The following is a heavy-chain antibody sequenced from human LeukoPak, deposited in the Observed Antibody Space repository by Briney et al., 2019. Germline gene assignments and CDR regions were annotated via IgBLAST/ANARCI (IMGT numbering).Heavy chain of an antibody. CDR3: TASDHLYCSSSSCHFDY. V-gene: IGHV3-49*04. CDR1: GLSFGDYG. Sequence: AGGSLRLSCTVSGLSFGDYGMSWVRQAPGKGLEWVSFIQSKTYGEGTMYAASVRGRFTISRDDSRSTAYLQMNSLKTEDTAVYYCTASDHLYCSSSSCHFDYWGQGTLVTVSS. D-gene: IGHD2-15*01. J-gene: IGHJ4*02. CDR2: IQSKTYGEGT.